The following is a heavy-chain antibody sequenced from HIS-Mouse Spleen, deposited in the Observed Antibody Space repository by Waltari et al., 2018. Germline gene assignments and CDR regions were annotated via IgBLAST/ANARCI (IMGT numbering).Heavy chain of an antibody. CDR3: AKDKHHAFDY. CDR2: LSYDGRNK. Sequence: QVQLVESGGGVVQPGRSLRLSCAASGFTFSSYGMHWVRQAPGKGLEWVAVLSYDGRNKYYADSVKGRFTISRDNSKNTLYLQMNSLRAEDTAVYYCAKDKHHAFDYWGQGTLVTVSS. J-gene: IGHJ4*02. CDR1: GFTFSSYG. V-gene: IGHV3-30*18.